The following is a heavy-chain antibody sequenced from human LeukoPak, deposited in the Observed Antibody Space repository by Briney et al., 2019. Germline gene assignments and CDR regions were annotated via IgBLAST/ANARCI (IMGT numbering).Heavy chain of an antibody. V-gene: IGHV3-21*01. CDR1: GFTFSSYS. D-gene: IGHD3-10*01. Sequence: GGPLRLSCAASGFTFSSYSMNWVRQAPGKGLEWVSSISSSSSYIYYADSVKGRFTISRDNAKNSLYLQMNSLRAEDTAVYYCARARGVPSWFDPWGQGTLVTVSS. CDR2: ISSSSSYI. CDR3: ARARGVPSWFDP. J-gene: IGHJ5*02.